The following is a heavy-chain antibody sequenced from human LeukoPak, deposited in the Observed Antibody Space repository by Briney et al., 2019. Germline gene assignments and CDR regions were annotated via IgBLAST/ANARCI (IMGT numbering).Heavy chain of an antibody. CDR1: GYTFTGYY. Sequence: ASVKVSCKASGYTFTGYYMHWVRQAPGQGLEWMGWINPNSGGTNYAQKFQGRVTMTRDTSISTAYMELSRLRSDDTAVYYCATAPRRYCSSTSCYYYYMDVWGKGTTVTVSS. CDR3: ATAPRRYCSSTSCYYYYMDV. J-gene: IGHJ6*03. CDR2: INPNSGGT. D-gene: IGHD2-2*01. V-gene: IGHV1-2*02.